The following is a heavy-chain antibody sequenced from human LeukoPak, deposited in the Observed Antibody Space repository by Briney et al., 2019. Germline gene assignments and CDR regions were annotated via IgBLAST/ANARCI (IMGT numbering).Heavy chain of an antibody. D-gene: IGHD2-15*01. CDR2: INWNGGST. CDR3: ARGGYCSGGSCDWFDP. J-gene: IGHJ5*02. Sequence: GGSLRLSCAASGFTFDDYGMSWVRQVPGKGLEWVSGINWNGGSTGYADSVKGRFTISRDNAKNSLYLQMNSLRAEDTALYHCARGGYCSGGSCDWFDPWGQGTLVTVSS. CDR1: GFTFDDYG. V-gene: IGHV3-20*01.